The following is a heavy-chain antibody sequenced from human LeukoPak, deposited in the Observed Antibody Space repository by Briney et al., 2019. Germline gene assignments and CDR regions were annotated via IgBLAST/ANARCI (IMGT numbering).Heavy chain of an antibody. D-gene: IGHD2-15*01. CDR1: GGSISSYY. CDR3: ARDGGYWEDCSGGSCYSDYYYYYMDV. CDR2: IYTSGST. J-gene: IGHJ6*03. Sequence: SETLSLTCTVSGGSISSYYWSWIRQPAGKGLEWIGRIYTSGSTNYNPSLKSRVTMSVDTSKNQFSLKLSSVTAADTAVYYCARDGGYWEDCSGGSCYSDYYYYYMDVWGKGTTVTVSS. V-gene: IGHV4-4*07.